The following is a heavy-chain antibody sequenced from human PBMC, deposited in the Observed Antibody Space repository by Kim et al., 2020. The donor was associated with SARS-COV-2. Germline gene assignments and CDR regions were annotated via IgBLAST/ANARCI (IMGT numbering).Heavy chain of an antibody. D-gene: IGHD3-16*02. CDR1: GGSISSSSYY. CDR3: ASRQNDYVWGSYRTYYFDY. V-gene: IGHV4-39*01. CDR2: IYYSGST. J-gene: IGHJ4*02. Sequence: SETLSLTCTVSGGSISSSSYYWGWIRQPPGKGLEWIGSIYYSGSTYYNPSLKSRVTISVDTSKNQFSLKLSSVTAADTAVYYCASRQNDYVWGSYRTYYFDYWGQGTLVTVA.